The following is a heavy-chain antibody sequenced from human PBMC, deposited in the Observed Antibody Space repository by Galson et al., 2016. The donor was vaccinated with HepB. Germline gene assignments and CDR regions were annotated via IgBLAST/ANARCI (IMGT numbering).Heavy chain of an antibody. Sequence: SLRLSCAASGFSASSNDMSWVRQTPGKGLEWVSGISGSGGSTYYADSVKGRFTISRDDSKNTLYLQMNSLRAEDTAVYYCAKDNSGRKVFTMVRELSSMDVWGQGTTVTVSS. D-gene: IGHD3-10*01. CDR1: GFSASSND. J-gene: IGHJ6*02. CDR3: AKDNSGRKVFTMVRELSSMDV. CDR2: ISGSGGST. V-gene: IGHV3-23*01.